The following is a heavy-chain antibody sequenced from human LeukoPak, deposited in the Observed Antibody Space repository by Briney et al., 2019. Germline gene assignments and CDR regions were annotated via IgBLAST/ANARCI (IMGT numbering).Heavy chain of an antibody. CDR1: GGSFSGYY. CDR2: IRSKANSYAT. CDR3: ARGEYYFDY. V-gene: IGHV3-73*01. D-gene: IGHD3-10*01. J-gene: IGHJ4*02. Sequence: PSETLSLTCAVYGGSFSGYYWSWIRQPPGKGLEWVGRIRSKANSYATAYAASVKGRFTISRDNSKNTLYLQMNSLRAEDTAVYYCARGEYYFDYWGQGTLVTVSS.